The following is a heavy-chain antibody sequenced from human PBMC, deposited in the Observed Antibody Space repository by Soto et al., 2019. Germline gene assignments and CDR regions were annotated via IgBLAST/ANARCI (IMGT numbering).Heavy chain of an antibody. CDR3: ARRGVGATRAYYYYYGMDV. CDR2: IYYSGST. D-gene: IGHD1-26*01. Sequence: PSETLALTCTVSGGSISSSSYYWGWIRQPPGKGLEWIGSIYYSGSTYYNPSLKSRVTISVDTSKNQFSLKLSSVTAADTAVYYCARRGVGATRAYYYYYGMDVWGQGTTVT. J-gene: IGHJ6*02. V-gene: IGHV4-39*01. CDR1: GGSISSSSYY.